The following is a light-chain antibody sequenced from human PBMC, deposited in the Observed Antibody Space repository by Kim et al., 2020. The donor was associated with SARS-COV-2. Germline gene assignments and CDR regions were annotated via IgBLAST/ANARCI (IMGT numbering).Light chain of an antibody. V-gene: IGKV1-9*01. Sequence: MQLTQSPSSLSASVGDRVTITCRASQGISSYLAWYQQKPGKAPKLLIYAASTLQSGVPSRFSGSGSGTDFTLTISSLQPEDFATYYCQQLNSYPWTFGQGTKVDIK. CDR2: AAS. CDR3: QQLNSYPWT. CDR1: QGISSY. J-gene: IGKJ1*01.